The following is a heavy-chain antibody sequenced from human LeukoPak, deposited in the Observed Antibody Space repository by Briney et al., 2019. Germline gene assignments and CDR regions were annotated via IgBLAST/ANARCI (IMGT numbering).Heavy chain of an antibody. V-gene: IGHV1-18*01. D-gene: IGHD5-12*01. J-gene: IGHJ4*02. CDR1: GYTFTSYG. CDR3: ARGLGYSGYDYFDY. Sequence: ASVKVSCKVSGYTFTSYGISWVRQAPGQGLEWMGWISAYTDNTNYAQKLQGRVTMTTDTSTSTAYMELRSLRSDDTAGYYCARGLGYSGYDYFDYWGQGTLVTVSS. CDR2: ISAYTDNT.